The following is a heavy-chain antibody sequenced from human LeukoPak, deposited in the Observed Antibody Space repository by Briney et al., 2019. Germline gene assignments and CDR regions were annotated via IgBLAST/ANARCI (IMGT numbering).Heavy chain of an antibody. CDR3: ARRRAVSVVRGYMDV. J-gene: IGHJ6*03. CDR1: GGSFSGYY. V-gene: IGHV4-34*01. CDR2: INRSGST. Sequence: SETLSLTCAVYGGSFSGYYWSWIRQPPGKGLEWLGEINRSGSTNYHPSLKSRVTISVDTTKDQFSLNLNFVTAADTAVYYCARRRAVSVVRGYMDVWGKGTTVTISS. D-gene: IGHD3-10*01.